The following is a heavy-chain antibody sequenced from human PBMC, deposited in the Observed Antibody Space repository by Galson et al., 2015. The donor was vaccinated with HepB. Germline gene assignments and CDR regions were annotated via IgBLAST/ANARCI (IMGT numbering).Heavy chain of an antibody. J-gene: IGHJ4*02. CDR1: GFTSTDTW. CDR2: INQDGTEK. CDR3: ARGFRGYFDH. D-gene: IGHD2-15*01. V-gene: IGHV3-7*03. Sequence: SLRLSCAASGFTSTDTWMTWVRQAPGKGLEWVANINQDGTEKYYVESVKGRYTISRDNARNSVFLQMNSLSAEDTAVYYCARGFRGYFDHWGQGTLVTVSS.